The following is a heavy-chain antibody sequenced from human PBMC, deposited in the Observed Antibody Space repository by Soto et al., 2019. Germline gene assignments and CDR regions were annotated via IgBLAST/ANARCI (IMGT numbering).Heavy chain of an antibody. CDR2: IIPILGIA. J-gene: IGHJ4*02. D-gene: IGHD4-17*01. V-gene: IGHV1-69*04. Sequence: SVKVSCKASGGTFSSYTISWVRQAPGQGLEWMGRIIPILGIANYAQKLQGRVTITADKSTSTAYMELSSLRSEDTAVHYCARDPRDDYGDDFDYWGQGTLVTVSS. CDR3: ARDPRDDYGDDFDY. CDR1: GGTFSSYT.